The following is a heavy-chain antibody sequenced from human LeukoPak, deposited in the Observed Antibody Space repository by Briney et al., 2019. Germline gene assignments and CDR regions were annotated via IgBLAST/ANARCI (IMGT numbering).Heavy chain of an antibody. CDR3: ARDVDNNFDY. D-gene: IGHD1-1*01. V-gene: IGHV3-30*04. Sequence: PGGSLRLSCAASGFTFSSYAMHWVRQAPGKGLEWVAVISYDGSNKYYADSVKGRFTISRDNSKNTLYLQMNSLRAEDTAVYYCARDVDNNFDYWGQGTLVTVSS. J-gene: IGHJ4*02. CDR2: ISYDGSNK. CDR1: GFTFSSYA.